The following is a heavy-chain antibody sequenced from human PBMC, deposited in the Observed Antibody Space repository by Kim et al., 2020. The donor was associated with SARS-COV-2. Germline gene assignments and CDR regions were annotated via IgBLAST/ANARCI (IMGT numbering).Heavy chain of an antibody. J-gene: IGHJ3*02. V-gene: IGHV3-15*01. CDR2: IKSKTDGGTI. CDR3: STSGYSGYDAFSDAFDI. D-gene: IGHD5-12*01. CDR1: GFTFSKAW. Sequence: GGSLRLSCAASGFTFSKAWMSWVRQAPGKGLEWVGRIKSKTDGGTIGYASPVKGRFTISRDDSKNTLYLQMNSLKTEDTAVYYCSTSGYSGYDAFSDAFDICGQGTMVTVSS.